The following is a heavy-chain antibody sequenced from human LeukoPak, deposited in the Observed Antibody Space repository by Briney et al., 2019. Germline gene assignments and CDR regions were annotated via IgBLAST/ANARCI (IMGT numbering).Heavy chain of an antibody. CDR3: ARTYCSGGSCSYTFDY. CDR2: ISAYNGNT. Sequence: ASVKVSCKPSGYTFTSYGISWVRQAPGQGLEWMGWISAYNGNTNYAQKLQGRVTMTTDTSTSTAYMELRSLRSDDTAVYYCARTYCSGGSCSYTFDYWGQGTLVTVSS. J-gene: IGHJ4*02. V-gene: IGHV1-18*01. CDR1: GYTFTSYG. D-gene: IGHD2-15*01.